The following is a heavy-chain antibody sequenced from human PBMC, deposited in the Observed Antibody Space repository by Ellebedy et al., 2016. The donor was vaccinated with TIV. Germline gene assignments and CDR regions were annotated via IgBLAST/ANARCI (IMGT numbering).Heavy chain of an antibody. CDR2: IYYSGST. J-gene: IGHJ4*02. CDR3: ARAGGGSGTYYMVADY. D-gene: IGHD3-10*01. Sequence: SETLSLTCTVSGGSISSGDYYWSWIRQPPGKGLEWIGYIYYSGSTYYNPSLKNRLTISVDTSKNQFSLKLSSVTAADTAVYYCARAGGGSGTYYMVADYWGQGTLVTVSS. CDR1: GGSISSGDYY. V-gene: IGHV4-30-4*01.